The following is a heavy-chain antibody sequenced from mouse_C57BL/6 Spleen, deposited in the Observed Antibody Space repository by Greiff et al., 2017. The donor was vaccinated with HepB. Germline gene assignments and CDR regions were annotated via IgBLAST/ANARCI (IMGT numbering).Heavy chain of an antibody. Sequence: VQLKESGGGLVKPGGSLKLSCAASGFTFSDYGMHWVRQAPEKGLEWVAYISSGSSTIYYADTVKGRFTFTRDNAKNTLFLQMTSLRSEDTAMYYCARDYDYVGYFDVWGTGTTVTVSS. CDR1: GFTFSDYG. CDR2: ISSGSSTI. CDR3: ARDYDYVGYFDV. D-gene: IGHD2-4*01. J-gene: IGHJ1*03. V-gene: IGHV5-17*01.